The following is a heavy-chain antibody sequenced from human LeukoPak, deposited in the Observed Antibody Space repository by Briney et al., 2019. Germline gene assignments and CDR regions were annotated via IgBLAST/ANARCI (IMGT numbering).Heavy chain of an antibody. Sequence: SETLSLTCTVSGGSISSYNWSWIRQPPGKGLERIGYIYYSGSTNYNPSLKSRVTISVDTSKNQFALKMGSVTAADTAVYYCARFGRAVAGRFDYWGQGTLVTVSS. D-gene: IGHD6-19*01. J-gene: IGHJ4*02. V-gene: IGHV4-59*01. CDR1: GGSISSYN. CDR2: IYYSGST. CDR3: ARFGRAVAGRFDY.